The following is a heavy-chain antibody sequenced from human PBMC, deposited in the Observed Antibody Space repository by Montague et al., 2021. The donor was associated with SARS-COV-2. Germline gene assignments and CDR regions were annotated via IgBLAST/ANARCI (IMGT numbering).Heavy chain of an antibody. J-gene: IGHJ6*02. V-gene: IGHV2-70*11. Sequence: PALVKPTQTLTLTCTFSGFSLSTSGMCVSWIRQPPGKALEWLARIDWDDDKNYGTPLKTRPTTSKDTSKNQVFLTMTNMDPVDTATYYCARTAGTDYTGYYYYAMDVWGQGTTVTVSS. D-gene: IGHD3-10*01. CDR3: ARTAGTDYTGYYYYAMDV. CDR1: GFSLSTSGMC. CDR2: IDWDDDK.